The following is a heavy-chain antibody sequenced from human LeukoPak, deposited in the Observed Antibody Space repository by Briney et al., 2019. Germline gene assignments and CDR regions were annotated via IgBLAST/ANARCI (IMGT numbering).Heavy chain of an antibody. J-gene: IGHJ5*02. V-gene: IGHV4-34*01. CDR3: ARGDTMVRGAPVDP. Sequence: SETLSLTCAVYGGSFSGYYWSWIRQPPGKGLEWIGEINHSGSTNYNPSLKSRVTISVDTSKNQFSLKLSSVTAADTAVYYCARGDTMVRGAPVDPWGQGTLVLVSS. CDR1: GGSFSGYY. CDR2: INHSGST. D-gene: IGHD3-10*01.